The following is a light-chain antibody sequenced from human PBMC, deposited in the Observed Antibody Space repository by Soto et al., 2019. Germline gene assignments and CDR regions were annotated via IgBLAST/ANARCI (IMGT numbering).Light chain of an antibody. CDR2: GAS. CDR1: QSVSSSY. CDR3: QQYGSSPLT. J-gene: IGKJ4*01. Sequence: EIVLTQSPDTLSLSPGERATISCRASQSVSSSYLAWYQQKPGQAPRLLIYGASSRATGVPDRFSGSGSGADFTLTISRLEPEDFAVYYCQQYGSSPLTFGGGTKV. V-gene: IGKV3-20*01.